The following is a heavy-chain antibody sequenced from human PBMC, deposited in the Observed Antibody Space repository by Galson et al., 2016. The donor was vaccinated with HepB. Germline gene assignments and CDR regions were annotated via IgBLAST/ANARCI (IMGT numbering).Heavy chain of an antibody. V-gene: IGHV3-48*02. Sequence: SLRLSCAASGFTFSGYNMDWVRQAPGKGLEWVSYISSGSSAIYYADSVKGRFTISRDNAKNSLYLQMNSLRDEDTAIYYCARDGGGGYSLDYWGQGTLVTVSS. CDR3: ARDGGGGYSLDY. J-gene: IGHJ4*02. CDR2: ISSGSSAI. D-gene: IGHD5-12*01. CDR1: GFTFSGYN.